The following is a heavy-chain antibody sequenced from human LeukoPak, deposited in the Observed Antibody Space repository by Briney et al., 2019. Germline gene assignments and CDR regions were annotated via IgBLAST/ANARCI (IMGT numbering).Heavy chain of an antibody. J-gene: IGHJ4*02. Sequence: GGSLRLSCAASGFTFDDYAMHWVRQAPGKGLERVSGFSWNSGSIGYADSVKGRFTISRDNAKNSLYLQMNSLRAEDTALYYCAKDIAITMVRGVMDYWGQGTLVTVSS. CDR2: FSWNSGSI. V-gene: IGHV3-9*01. D-gene: IGHD3-10*01. CDR3: AKDIAITMVRGVMDY. CDR1: GFTFDDYA.